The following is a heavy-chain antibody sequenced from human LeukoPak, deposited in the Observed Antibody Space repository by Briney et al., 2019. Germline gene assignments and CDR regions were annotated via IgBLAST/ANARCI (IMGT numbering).Heavy chain of an antibody. J-gene: IGHJ3*02. Sequence: GGSLRLSCAASGFTFSSYAMSWVRQAPGKGLEWVSAISAGGGSTYYADSVKGRFTISRDNSKNTLYLQMNSLRAEDTAVYYCARGGYFEAFDIWGQGTMVTVSS. CDR2: ISAGGGST. CDR3: ARGGYFEAFDI. D-gene: IGHD1-26*01. V-gene: IGHV3-23*01. CDR1: GFTFSSYA.